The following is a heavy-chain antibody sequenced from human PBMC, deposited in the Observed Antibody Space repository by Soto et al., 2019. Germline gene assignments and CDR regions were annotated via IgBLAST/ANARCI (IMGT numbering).Heavy chain of an antibody. CDR1: GFTFSSYW. Sequence: GGSLRLSCAASGFTFSSYWMHWVRQAPGKGLVWVSRINSDGSSTSYADSVKGRFTISRDNAKNTLYLQMNSLRAEDTAVYYCARVGRGGYYKEDYFDYWGQGTLVTVSS. D-gene: IGHD3-3*01. CDR3: ARVGRGGYYKEDYFDY. CDR2: INSDGSST. V-gene: IGHV3-74*01. J-gene: IGHJ4*02.